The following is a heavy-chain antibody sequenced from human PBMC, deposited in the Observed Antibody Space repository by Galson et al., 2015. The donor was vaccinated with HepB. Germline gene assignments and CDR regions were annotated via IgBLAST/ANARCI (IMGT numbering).Heavy chain of an antibody. CDR1: GGTFSSYA. D-gene: IGHD6-13*01. Sequence: SVKASCKASGGTFSSYAISWVRQAPGQGLEWMGGIIPIFGTANYAQKFQGRVTITADESTSTAYMELSSLRSEDTAVYYCAGPEHSSPAVAFDYWGQGTLVTVSS. V-gene: IGHV1-69*13. CDR3: AGPEHSSPAVAFDY. CDR2: IIPIFGTA. J-gene: IGHJ4*02.